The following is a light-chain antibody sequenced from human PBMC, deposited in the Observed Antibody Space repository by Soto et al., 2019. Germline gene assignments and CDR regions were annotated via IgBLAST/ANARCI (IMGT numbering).Light chain of an antibody. CDR3: QHYGISPT. Sequence: EIVLTQSPGTLSLSPGERATLSCSASQSVSSSSLAWYQQKPGQAPRLLIYGASSRATGIPDRFSGSGSGADFTLTISRLEPEDFSVYYCQHYGISPTFGPGTKVDI. CDR2: GAS. V-gene: IGKV3-20*01. J-gene: IGKJ3*01. CDR1: QSVSSSS.